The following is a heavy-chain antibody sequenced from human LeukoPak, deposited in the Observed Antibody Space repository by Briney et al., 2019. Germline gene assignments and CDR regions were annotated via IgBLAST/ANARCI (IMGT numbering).Heavy chain of an antibody. Sequence: TSETLSLTCTVSGVSISTYYWRWIRQPPRKGVEWIGYLYDSGSTNYNPSLKSRVIISVDTSKNQFSLKLSAGTAADTDMYYCAKHGGSWTFDYWGQGTLVTVSS. CDR1: GVSISTYY. V-gene: IGHV4-59*08. D-gene: IGHD6-13*01. CDR3: AKHGGSWTFDY. CDR2: LYDSGST. J-gene: IGHJ4*02.